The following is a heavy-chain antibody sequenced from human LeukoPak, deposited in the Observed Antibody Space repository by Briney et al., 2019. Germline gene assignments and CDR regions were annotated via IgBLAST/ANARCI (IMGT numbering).Heavy chain of an antibody. J-gene: IGHJ4*02. V-gene: IGHV1-69*04. CDR1: GGTFSSYA. CDR3: AKAVDGYSGTAYFDY. D-gene: IGHD5-18*01. Sequence: ASVKVSCKASGGTFSSYAISWVRQAPGQGLEWMGRIIPILGIAKYAQKFQGRVTITADKSTSTAYMELSSLRSEDTAVYYCAKAVDGYSGTAYFDYWGQGTLVTVSS. CDR2: IIPILGIA.